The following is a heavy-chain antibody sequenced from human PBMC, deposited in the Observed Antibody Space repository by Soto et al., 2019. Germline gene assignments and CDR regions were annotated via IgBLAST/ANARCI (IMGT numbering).Heavy chain of an antibody. CDR3: TRRYDSTLYYYYYMDV. Sequence: GGSLILSWAASGFTFGGSAMHWVRQASGKGLEWVGRIRSKANSYATAYAASVKGRFTISRDDSKNTAYLQMNSLKTEDTAVYYCTRRYDSTLYYYYYMDVWGKGTTVTVSS. CDR1: GFTFGGSA. V-gene: IGHV3-73*01. D-gene: IGHD3-16*01. CDR2: IRSKANSYAT. J-gene: IGHJ6*03.